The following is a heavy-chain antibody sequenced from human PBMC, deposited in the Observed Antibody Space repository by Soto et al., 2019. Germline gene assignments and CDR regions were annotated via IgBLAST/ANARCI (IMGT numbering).Heavy chain of an antibody. Sequence: EVQLVETGGGLVQPGGSLRLSCAASGFTVSSDYMSWVRQAPGKGLEWVSVIYSGGSTYYADSVKGRFTISRDNSKNMLYLQMNGLRAEDTAVYYCARDPGVRNGMSVWGQGTTVTVSS. CDR1: GFTVSSDY. D-gene: IGHD3-10*01. V-gene: IGHV3-66*01. CDR3: ARDPGVRNGMSV. J-gene: IGHJ6*02. CDR2: IYSGGST.